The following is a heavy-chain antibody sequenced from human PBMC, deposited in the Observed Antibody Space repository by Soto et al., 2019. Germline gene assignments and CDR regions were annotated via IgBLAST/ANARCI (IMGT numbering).Heavy chain of an antibody. V-gene: IGHV5-51*01. Sequence: GESLKISCKGSGYSFTIYWIGWVRQMPGKGLEWMGIIYPGDSDTRYSPSFQGQVTISADKSISTAYLQWSSLKALDTAMYYCARVGSSGYYKPYYYYGMDVWGQGTTVTVSS. D-gene: IGHD3-22*01. CDR2: IYPGDSDT. CDR1: GYSFTIYW. J-gene: IGHJ6*02. CDR3: ARVGSSGYYKPYYYYGMDV.